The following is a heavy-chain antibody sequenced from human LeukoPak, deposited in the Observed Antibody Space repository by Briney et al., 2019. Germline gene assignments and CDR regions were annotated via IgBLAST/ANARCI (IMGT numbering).Heavy chain of an antibody. CDR1: GGSFSGYC. J-gene: IGHJ6*02. V-gene: IGHV4-34*01. Sequence: SETLSLTCAVYGGSFSGYCWSWIRQPPGKGLEWIGEINHSGSTNYNPSLKSRVTISVDTSKNQFSLKLSSVTAADTAVYYCARASGVAAYYYYYYGMDVWGQGTTVTVSS. CDR2: INHSGST. CDR3: ARASGVAAYYYYYYGMDV. D-gene: IGHD2-15*01.